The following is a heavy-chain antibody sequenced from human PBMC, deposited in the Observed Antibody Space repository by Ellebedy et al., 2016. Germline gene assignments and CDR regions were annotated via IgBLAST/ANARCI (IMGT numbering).Heavy chain of an antibody. V-gene: IGHV4-39*02. J-gene: IGHJ2*01. CDR2: IYYSGST. Sequence: SETLSLXXTVSGGSISSSSYYWGWIRQPPGKGLEWFGSIYYSGSTYYNPSLKSRVTISVDTSKNQFSLKLSSVTAADTAVYYCARDGRKTGYCSSTSCYSYWYFDLWGRGTLVTVSS. CDR3: ARDGRKTGYCSSTSCYSYWYFDL. CDR1: GGSISSSSYY. D-gene: IGHD2-2*03.